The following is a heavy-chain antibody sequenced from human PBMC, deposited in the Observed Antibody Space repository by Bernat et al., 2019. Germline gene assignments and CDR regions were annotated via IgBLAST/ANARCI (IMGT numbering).Heavy chain of an antibody. CDR2: ITDRGGGP. D-gene: IGHD6-13*01. V-gene: IGHV3-23*01. CDR3: AKGLASSRPGSDY. CDR1: GFTFSTYA. Sequence: EVQLLESGGGLVQPGGSLRLFCTASGFTFSTYAMTWVRQAPGKGLEWVSTITDRGGGPYYADSVKGRFTISRDNSKSTLYLKMNSLRAEDTALYYCAKGLASSRPGSDYWGQGTLVTVSS. J-gene: IGHJ4*02.